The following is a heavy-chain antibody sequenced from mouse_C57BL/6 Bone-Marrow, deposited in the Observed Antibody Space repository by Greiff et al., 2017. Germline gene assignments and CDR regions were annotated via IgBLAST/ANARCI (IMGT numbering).Heavy chain of an antibody. V-gene: IGHV1-47*01. J-gene: IGHJ3*01. D-gene: IGHD1-1*01. CDR3: ATHYYGSSPAWFAY. CDR1: GYTFTTYP. Sequence: QVQLQQSGAELVKPGASVKMSCKASGYTFTTYPIEWMKQNHGKSLEWIGNFHPYNDDTKYNEKFKGKATLTVDKSSSTVYLELSRLTSDDSAVYYCATHYYGSSPAWFAYWGQGTLVTVSA. CDR2: FHPYNDDT.